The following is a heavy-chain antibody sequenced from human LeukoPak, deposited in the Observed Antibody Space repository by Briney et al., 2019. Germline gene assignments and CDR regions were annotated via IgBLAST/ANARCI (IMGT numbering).Heavy chain of an antibody. CDR1: GFTFSSYA. CDR2: ISGSGGST. J-gene: IGHJ4*02. Sequence: PGGSLRLSCAASGFTFSSYAMSWVRQAPGKGLEWVSAISGSGGSTYYADSVKGRFTISRENSKNTLYLQMNSPRAEDTAVYYCAKDRIVGATKALDYFDYWGQGTLVTVSS. V-gene: IGHV3-23*01. CDR3: AKDRIVGATKALDYFDY. D-gene: IGHD1-26*01.